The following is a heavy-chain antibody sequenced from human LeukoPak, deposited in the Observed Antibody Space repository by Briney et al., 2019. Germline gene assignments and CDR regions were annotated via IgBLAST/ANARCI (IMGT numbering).Heavy chain of an antibody. CDR3: AREGGYGSGSYYLAYYYGMDV. J-gene: IGHJ6*02. CDR1: GFTFSSYS. Sequence: PGGSLRLSCAASGFTFSSYSMNWVRQAPGKGLEWVSSISSSSYIYYADSVKGRFTISRDNAKSSLYLQMNSLRAEDTAVYYCAREGGYGSGSYYLAYYYGMDVWGQGTTVTVSS. V-gene: IGHV3-21*01. D-gene: IGHD3-10*01. CDR2: ISSSSYI.